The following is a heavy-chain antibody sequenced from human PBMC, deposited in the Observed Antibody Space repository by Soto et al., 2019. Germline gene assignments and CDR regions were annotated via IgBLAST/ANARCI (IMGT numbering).Heavy chain of an antibody. Sequence: TLSLTCTVSGGSISSGGYYWSWIRQHPGKGLEWIGYIYYSGSTYYNPSLKSRVTISVDTSKNQFSLKLSSVTAADTAVYYCARDAFKKRYYDSSGYQWVNWGQGTLVTVSS. CDR2: IYYSGST. CDR1: GGSISSGGYY. CDR3: ARDAFKKRYYDSSGYQWVN. D-gene: IGHD3-22*01. J-gene: IGHJ4*02. V-gene: IGHV4-31*03.